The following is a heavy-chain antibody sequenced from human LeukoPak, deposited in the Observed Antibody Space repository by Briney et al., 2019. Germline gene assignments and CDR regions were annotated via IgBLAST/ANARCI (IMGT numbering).Heavy chain of an antibody. J-gene: IGHJ2*01. V-gene: IGHV4-59*12. CDR1: GGSISSYY. Sequence: PSETLSLTCAVSGGSISSYYWSWIRQPPGKGLEWIGYIYYSGSTSYNPSLKSRVTISVDTSKNQFSLKLSSVTAADTAVYYCARERSSGYYLRYFDLWGRGTLVTVSS. D-gene: IGHD3-22*01. CDR3: ARERSSGYYLRYFDL. CDR2: IYYSGST.